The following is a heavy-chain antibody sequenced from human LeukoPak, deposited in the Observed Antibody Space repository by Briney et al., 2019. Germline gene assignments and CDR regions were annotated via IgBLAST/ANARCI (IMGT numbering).Heavy chain of an antibody. CDR2: IYSGGST. J-gene: IGHJ4*02. V-gene: IGHV3-53*01. CDR3: ARRGSGIAAAFDY. Sequence: GGSLRLSCVASGFTVSNHYMSWVRQAPGKGLEWVSVIYSGGSTYYADSVKGRFTISRDNSKNTLYLQMNTLRAEDTAMYYCARRGSGIAAAFDYWGLGTLVTVSS. D-gene: IGHD6-13*01. CDR1: GFTVSNHY.